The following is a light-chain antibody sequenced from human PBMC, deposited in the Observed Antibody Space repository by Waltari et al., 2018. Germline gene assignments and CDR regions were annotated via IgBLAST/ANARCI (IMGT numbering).Light chain of an antibody. Sequence: QLVLTQSPSASASLGASVKLTCTLSSGHSSYAIARHQQQPEKGPRYLMKVNSDGSHKKGDGIPDRFSGSSSGTERYLTISSRQSEDEADYYCQTWGTGIQVFGGGTKLTVL. J-gene: IGLJ2*01. V-gene: IGLV4-69*01. CDR3: QTWGTGIQV. CDR2: VNSDGSH. CDR1: SGHSSYA.